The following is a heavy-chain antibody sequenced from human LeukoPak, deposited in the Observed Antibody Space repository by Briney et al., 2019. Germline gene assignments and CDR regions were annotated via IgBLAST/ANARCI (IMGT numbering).Heavy chain of an antibody. CDR1: GFIFSTYW. J-gene: IGHJ4*02. CDR3: ARVLPGSITGNFDY. Sequence: GGSLRLSCTASGFIFSTYWMHWVRQAPGKGLVWVSHINNDGITTTYADSVKGRFTISRDNAKNTLYLQMSGLRAEDTAVYFCARVLPGSITGNFDYWGQGTLVTVSS. V-gene: IGHV3-74*01. CDR2: INNDGITT. D-gene: IGHD1-20*01.